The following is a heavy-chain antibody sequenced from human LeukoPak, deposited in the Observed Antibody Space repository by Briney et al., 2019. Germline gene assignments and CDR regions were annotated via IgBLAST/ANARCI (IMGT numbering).Heavy chain of an antibody. V-gene: IGHV3-48*03. Sequence: GGSLRLSCAASGFTFSSYEMNWVRQTPGKGLQWVSYISGSGNDIYYADSVKGRVTISRDNAKNSLFLQMNSLRAEDTAVYYCAREKGCSWYGGPYSLDYWGQGTLVTVSS. CDR3: AREKGCSWYGGPYSLDY. D-gene: IGHD6-13*01. CDR2: ISGSGNDI. CDR1: GFTFSSYE. J-gene: IGHJ4*02.